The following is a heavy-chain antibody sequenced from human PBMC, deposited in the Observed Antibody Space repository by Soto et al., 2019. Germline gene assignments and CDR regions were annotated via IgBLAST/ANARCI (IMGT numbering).Heavy chain of an antibody. CDR2: FDPEDGET. V-gene: IGHV1-24*01. D-gene: IGHD1-1*01. Sequence: PSVKVSCKVSGYTLTELSMHWVRQAPGKGLEWMGGFDPEDGETIYAQKFQGRVTMTEDTSTDTAYMELSSLRSEDTAVYYCATDTNPTTGTTQLGFEPWGQGALVTVDS. J-gene: IGHJ5*02. CDR1: GYTLTELS. CDR3: ATDTNPTTGTTQLGFEP.